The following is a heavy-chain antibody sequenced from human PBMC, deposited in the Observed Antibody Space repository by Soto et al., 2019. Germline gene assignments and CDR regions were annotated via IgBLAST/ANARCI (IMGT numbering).Heavy chain of an antibody. CDR3: AKDLTGPLAYGMDV. V-gene: IGHV3-30*18. Sequence: HPGGSLRLSCAASGFTFSNYGMHWVRQAPGKGLEWVAVISYDGSNKYYADSVKGRFTISRDTSKNSLYLQMNSLRAEDTAVYYCAKDLTGPLAYGMDVWGQGTTVTVSS. CDR2: ISYDGSNK. J-gene: IGHJ6*02. D-gene: IGHD3-9*01. CDR1: GFTFSNYG.